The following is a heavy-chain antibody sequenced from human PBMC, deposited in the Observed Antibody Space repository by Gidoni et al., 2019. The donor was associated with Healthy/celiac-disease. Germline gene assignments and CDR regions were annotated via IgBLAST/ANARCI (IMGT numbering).Heavy chain of an antibody. CDR3: AKTGGSYVHTAFDI. V-gene: IGHV3-30*18. CDR2: ISYDGSNK. J-gene: IGHJ3*02. Sequence: QVQLVESGGGVVQPGRSLRLSCAASGFTFSSYGMHWVRQAPGKGLEWVAVISYDGSNKYYADSVKGRFTISRDNSKNTLYLQMNSLRAEDTAVYYCAKTGGSYVHTAFDIWGQGTMVTVSS. D-gene: IGHD1-26*01. CDR1: GFTFSSYG.